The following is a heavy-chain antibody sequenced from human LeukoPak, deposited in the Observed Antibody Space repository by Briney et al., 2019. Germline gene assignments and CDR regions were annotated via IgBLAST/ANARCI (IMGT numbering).Heavy chain of an antibody. V-gene: IGHV3-30*02. CDR3: AKDIAVSDSCFDY. CDR1: GFDFSNNG. J-gene: IGHJ4*02. Sequence: PGGSLRLSCGASGFDFSNNGMHWVRQAPGKGLEWVAIIRYDAANQYYADSVKGRFTISRDNSKNTLYLQMDSLRSEDTAIYHCAKDIAVSDSCFDYWGQGTLVTVSS. CDR2: IRYDAANQ. D-gene: IGHD6-19*01.